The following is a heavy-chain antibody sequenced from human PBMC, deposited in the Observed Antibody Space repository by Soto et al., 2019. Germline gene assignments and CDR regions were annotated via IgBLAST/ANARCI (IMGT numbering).Heavy chain of an antibody. CDR2: ISGSSDYI. J-gene: IGHJ4*02. Sequence: EVQLVESGGGLVKPGGSLRLACAASGFPFSSHSMFWVRQAPGKGLEWVSSISGSSDYIFYADSVKGRFTIFRDNAKNSLFLQMNSLRAEDTAMYYCARGGIILVEAATRPLDYWGQGNLVTVSS. V-gene: IGHV3-21*01. D-gene: IGHD2-15*01. CDR1: GFPFSSHS. CDR3: ARGGIILVEAATRPLDY.